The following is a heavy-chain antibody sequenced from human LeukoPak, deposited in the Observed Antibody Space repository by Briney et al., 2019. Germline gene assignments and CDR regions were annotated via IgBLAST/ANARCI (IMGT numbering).Heavy chain of an antibody. Sequence: GGSLRLSXAASGFTFSSYGMHWVRQAPGKGLEWVAFIRYDGSNKYYADSVKGRFTISRDNSKNTLYLQMNSLRAEDTAVYYCAGGYCSSTSCSLSFDYWGQGTLVTVSS. J-gene: IGHJ4*02. V-gene: IGHV3-30*02. CDR3: AGGYCSSTSCSLSFDY. CDR1: GFTFSSYG. CDR2: IRYDGSNK. D-gene: IGHD2-2*01.